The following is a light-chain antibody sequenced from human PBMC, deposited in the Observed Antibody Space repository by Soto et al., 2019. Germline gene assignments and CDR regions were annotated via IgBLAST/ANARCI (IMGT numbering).Light chain of an antibody. CDR1: SSDGGGYNY. J-gene: IGLJ3*02. CDR3: SSYAASNNFYFV. Sequence: QSALTQPPSASGSPGQSVTISCTGTSSDGGGYNYVSWYQQYPGRAPKLMIYEVTKRPSGVPDRFSGYKSGNTASLTVSGLQAEDEADYYCSSYAASNNFYFVFGGGTKLTVL. V-gene: IGLV2-8*01. CDR2: EVT.